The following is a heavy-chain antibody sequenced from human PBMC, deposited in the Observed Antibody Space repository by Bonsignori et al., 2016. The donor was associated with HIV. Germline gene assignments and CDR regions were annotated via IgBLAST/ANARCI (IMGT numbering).Heavy chain of an antibody. CDR2: MNPNSGDT. V-gene: IGHV1-8*01. CDR1: GYTFISYE. CDR3: ARGVEGNWGLPRLYYYYMDV. Sequence: ASVKVSCKASGYTFISYEINWVRQATGQGLEWMGWMNPNSGDTGYADKFQGRVTMTRNTAISTAYMELSSLRSEDTAVYYCARGVEGNWGLPRLYYYYMDVWGIGTTVTVSS. D-gene: IGHD7-27*01. J-gene: IGHJ6*03.